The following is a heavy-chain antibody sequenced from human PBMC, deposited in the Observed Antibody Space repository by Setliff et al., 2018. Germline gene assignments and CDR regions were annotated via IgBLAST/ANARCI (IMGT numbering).Heavy chain of an antibody. CDR2: IYYSGST. CDR1: GGSISSSSYY. Sequence: SETLSLTCTVSGGSISSSSYYWGWIRQPPGQGLEWIGSIYYSGSTYYNPSLKSRVTISVDTSKNQFSLKLSSVTAADTAVYYCARDKRQYNFWSGYYGSWGNYFDYWGQGTLVT. J-gene: IGHJ4*02. V-gene: IGHV4-39*07. CDR3: ARDKRQYNFWSGYYGSWGNYFDY. D-gene: IGHD3-3*01.